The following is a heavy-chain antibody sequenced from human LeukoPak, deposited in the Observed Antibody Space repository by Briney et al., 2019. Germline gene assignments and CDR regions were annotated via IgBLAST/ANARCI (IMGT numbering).Heavy chain of an antibody. D-gene: IGHD3-22*01. J-gene: IGHJ4*02. CDR3: AKAYYYDSSGYYAPHFDY. Sequence: PGGSLRLSCSASGFTVISNYMSWVRQAPGKGLEWVSVIYSGGSTYYADSVEGRFTISRDNSKNTLHLQMNSLRAEDTAVYYCAKAYYYDSSGYYAPHFDYWGQGTLVTVSS. CDR1: GFTVISNY. V-gene: IGHV3-66*01. CDR2: IYSGGST.